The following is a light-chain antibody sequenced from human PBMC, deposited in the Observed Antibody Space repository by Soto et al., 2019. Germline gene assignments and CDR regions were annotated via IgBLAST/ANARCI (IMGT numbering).Light chain of an antibody. CDR1: QSVSSSS. V-gene: IGKV3-20*01. CDR3: QQYGSSPQT. J-gene: IGKJ1*01. Sequence: EIVLTQSPGTLSLSPGERATLSCRASQSVSSSSLAWYQQKPGQAPRLLIYGASTRATGIPDRFSASGSGTDFTLTISRLEPEDFAVYYCQQYGSSPQTFGQGTK. CDR2: GAS.